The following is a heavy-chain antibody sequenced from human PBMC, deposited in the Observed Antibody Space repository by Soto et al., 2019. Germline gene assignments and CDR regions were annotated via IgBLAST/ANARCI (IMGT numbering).Heavy chain of an antibody. CDR3: ARDLGGSGYYGSSGYYHYYYYGMDV. CDR1: GYTFTSYY. Sequence: ASVKVSCKASGYTFTSYYMHWVRQAPGQGLEWMGIINPSGGSTSYAQKFQGRVTMTRDTSTSTVYMELSSLRSEDTAVYYCARDLGGSGYYGSSGYYHYYYYGMDVWGQGTTVTVSS. D-gene: IGHD3-22*01. J-gene: IGHJ6*02. V-gene: IGHV1-46*01. CDR2: INPSGGST.